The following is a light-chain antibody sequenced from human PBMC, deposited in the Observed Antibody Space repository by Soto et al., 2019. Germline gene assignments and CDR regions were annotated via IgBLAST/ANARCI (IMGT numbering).Light chain of an antibody. CDR1: RSNIGSNT. Sequence: QSVLTQPLSASASPGQRFTISCSGGRSNIGSNTGAWYQHLPGTAPPRLIFTAGQRPSGVPGRFSGSESGTSASLAISGLQSEDEGDYYCSAWDNSLNGYGFGPGTKLTVL. V-gene: IGLV1-44*01. J-gene: IGLJ1*01. CDR3: SAWDNSLNGYG. CDR2: TAG.